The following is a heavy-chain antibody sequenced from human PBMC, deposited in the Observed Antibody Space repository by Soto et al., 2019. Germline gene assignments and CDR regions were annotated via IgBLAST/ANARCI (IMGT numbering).Heavy chain of an antibody. V-gene: IGHV4-59*01. CDR2: IYDTGISGYTPST. J-gene: IGHJ6*02. CDR1: GVSITSSY. CDR3: ARGEDAFFYYGLDV. Sequence: PSDTLCLPCSVSGVSITSSYWSWIRRPPGKGLEWIAYIYDTGISGYTPSTSYNPSLKSRVTMSVDTSKSQFSLKLTSVTAADTAVYYCARGEDAFFYYGLDVWGQGITVTVSS.